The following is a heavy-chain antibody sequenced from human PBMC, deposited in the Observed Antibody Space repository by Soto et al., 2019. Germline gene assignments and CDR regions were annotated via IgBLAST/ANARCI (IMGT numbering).Heavy chain of an antibody. CDR1: GYSFTSYW. CDR3: ARGDDYKFGSRHYGMDV. Sequence: PGESLKISCKGSGYSFTSYWISWVRQMPGKGLEWMGRIDPSDSYTNYSPSFQGHVTISADKSISTAYLQWSSLKASDTAMYYCARGDDYKFGSRHYGMDVLGQGTTVTGSS. V-gene: IGHV5-10-1*01. CDR2: IDPSDSYT. J-gene: IGHJ6*01. D-gene: IGHD4-4*01.